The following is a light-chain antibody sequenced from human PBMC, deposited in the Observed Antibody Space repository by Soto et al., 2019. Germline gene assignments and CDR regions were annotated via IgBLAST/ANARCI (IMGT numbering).Light chain of an antibody. V-gene: IGLV2-11*01. CDR1: TSDVGGYDY. CDR2: DVT. CDR3: CSYADNYFSV. Sequence: QSALTQPRSVSGSPGQSVTISCTGTTSDVGGYDYVSWYQHHPGKAPTLVISDVTQRPSGIPDRFSGSKSGNTASLTISGLQADDEADYHCCSYADNYFSVFGTGTKVIVL. J-gene: IGLJ1*01.